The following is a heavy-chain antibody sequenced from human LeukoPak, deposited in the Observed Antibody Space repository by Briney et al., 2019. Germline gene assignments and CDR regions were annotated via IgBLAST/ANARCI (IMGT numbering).Heavy chain of an antibody. D-gene: IGHD5-24*01. CDR1: GFTFGSYG. CDR3: AKRPTRWLQGYYFDY. J-gene: IGHJ4*02. CDR2: ISGSGGST. Sequence: PGGTLRLSCAASGFTFGSYGMTWVRQAPGKGLEWVSAISGSGGSTYYADSVKGRFTISRDNSKNTLYLQMNSLRAEDTAVYYCAKRPTRWLQGYYFDYWGQGTLVTVSS. V-gene: IGHV3-23*01.